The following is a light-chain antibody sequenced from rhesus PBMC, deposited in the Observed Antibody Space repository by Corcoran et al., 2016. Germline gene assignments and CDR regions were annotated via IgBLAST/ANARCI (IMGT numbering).Light chain of an antibody. CDR2: KAS. Sequence: DIQMTQSPSPLSASVGDTVTITCRASQSISSWLDWYQQKQGKAPKLLIYKASSLQSGVPSRFSGRGSGTDFTLTITSLQPEDFATYSCLQYSSSPFTFSPGTKLDIQ. V-gene: IGKV1-22*01. CDR1: QSISSW. CDR3: LQYSSSPFT. J-gene: IGKJ3*01.